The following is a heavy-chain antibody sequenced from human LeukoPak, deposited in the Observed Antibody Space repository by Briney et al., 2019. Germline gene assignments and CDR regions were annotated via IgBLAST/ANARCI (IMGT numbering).Heavy chain of an antibody. V-gene: IGHV4-59*01. CDR3: ARGQNYYYYYGMDV. J-gene: IGHJ6*02. CDR1: GGSISSYY. CDR2: IYYSGST. Sequence: PSETLSLTCTVSGGSISSYYWSWIRQPPGKGLEWIGYIYYSGSTNYNPSLKSRVTISVDTSKNQSSLKLSSVTAADTAVYYCARGQNYYYYYGMDVWGQGTTVTVSS.